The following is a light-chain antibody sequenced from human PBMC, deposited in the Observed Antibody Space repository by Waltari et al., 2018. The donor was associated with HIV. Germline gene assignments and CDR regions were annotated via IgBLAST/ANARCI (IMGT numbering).Light chain of an antibody. CDR1: SSDVGDYNY. J-gene: IGLJ2*01. CDR3: CSYAGSSTVV. V-gene: IGLV2-23*02. CDR2: DVN. Sequence: QSALTQPASVSGSPGQSITISCTGTSSDVGDYNYVSWYQQHPGKAPKLMFYDVNKRPAGVSNRVSGSKSGNTASLTISGRQAEDEADYYCCSYAGSSTVVFGGGTKLTVL.